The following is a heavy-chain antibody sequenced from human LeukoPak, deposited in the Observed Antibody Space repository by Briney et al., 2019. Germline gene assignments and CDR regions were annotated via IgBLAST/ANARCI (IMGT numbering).Heavy chain of an antibody. CDR1: RFTFDDYA. Sequence: GGSLRLSCAASRFTFDDYAMHWVRQAPGKGLEWVSGICWNSGSIGYADSVKGRFTISRDNAQNSLYLQMYSPRHADTALYMIAKGPDYPALRYFQHWGQGALVIVSS. CDR2: ICWNSGSI. V-gene: IGHV3-9*01. CDR3: AKGPDYPALRYFQH. J-gene: IGHJ1*01. D-gene: IGHD3-16*01.